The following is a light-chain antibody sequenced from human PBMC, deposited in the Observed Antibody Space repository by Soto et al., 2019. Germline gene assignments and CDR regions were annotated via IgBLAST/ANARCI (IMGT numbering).Light chain of an antibody. J-gene: IGKJ2*01. Sequence: EIVLTQSPATLSLSPGERATLSCRASQRVSSYLAWYQQKPGQAPRLLIYDASHRATGIPDRFSGSGSGTDFTLTISSLEPEDFAVYYCQQRRNWPPMYTFGQGTKLEIK. CDR3: QQRRNWPPMYT. V-gene: IGKV3-11*01. CDR2: DAS. CDR1: QRVSSY.